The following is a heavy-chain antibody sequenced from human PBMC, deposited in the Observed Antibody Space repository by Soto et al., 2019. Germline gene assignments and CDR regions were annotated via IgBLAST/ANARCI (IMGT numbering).Heavy chain of an antibody. CDR3: ARRKDSSSFPIDY. D-gene: IGHD6-13*01. V-gene: IGHV4-34*01. CDR2: INHSGST. CDR1: GGSFSGYY. Sequence: SETLSLTCAVYGGSFSGYYWSWIRQPPGKGLEWIGEINHSGSTNYNPSLKSRVTISVDTSKNQFSLKLSSVTAADTAVYYCARRKDSSSFPIDYWGQGTLVTVSS. J-gene: IGHJ4*02.